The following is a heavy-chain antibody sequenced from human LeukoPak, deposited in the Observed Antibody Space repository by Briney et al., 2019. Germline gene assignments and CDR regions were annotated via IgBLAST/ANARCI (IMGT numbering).Heavy chain of an antibody. CDR1: GDSISRSSDY. CDR3: AREDAEQMDNSFDI. J-gene: IGHJ3*02. CDR2: VYYIGST. Sequence: SSETLSLTCTVSGDSISRSSDYWGWLRQPPGKGPEWIGSVYYIGSTFYNPSLKSRLTISIDTSKNQFSLKLRSVTAADTAVYYCAREDAEQMDNSFDIWGQGTMVTVSS. V-gene: IGHV4-39*07. D-gene: IGHD5-24*01.